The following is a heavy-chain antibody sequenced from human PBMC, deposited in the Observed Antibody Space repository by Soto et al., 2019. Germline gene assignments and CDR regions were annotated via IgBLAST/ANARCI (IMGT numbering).Heavy chain of an antibody. CDR1: GGSISSYY. J-gene: IGHJ6*03. D-gene: IGHD6-6*01. CDR2: IYYSGST. V-gene: IGHV4-59*08. Sequence: SETLSLTCTVSGGSISSYYWSWIRQPPGKGLEWIGYIYYSGSTNYNPSLKSRVTISVDTSKNQFSLKLSSVTAADTAVYYCARHLTDSSSSYPVRISYYYMDVWGKGTTVTVSS. CDR3: ARHLTDSSSSYPVRISYYYMDV.